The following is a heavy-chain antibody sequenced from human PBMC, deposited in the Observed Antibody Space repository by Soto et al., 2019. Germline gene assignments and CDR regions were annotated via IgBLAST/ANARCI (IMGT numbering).Heavy chain of an antibody. V-gene: IGHV3-23*01. CDR3: AKGKYYYGSAPYYFDY. CDR2: ISDSGGST. D-gene: IGHD3-10*01. CDR1: GFTFSSYA. J-gene: IGHJ4*02. Sequence: GGSLRLSCAASGFTFSSYAMSWVRQAPGKGLEWVSGISDSGGSTYYADSVKGRFTISRDNSKNTLYLQMNSLRAEDTAVYYCAKGKYYYGSAPYYFDYWGQGTLVTVSS.